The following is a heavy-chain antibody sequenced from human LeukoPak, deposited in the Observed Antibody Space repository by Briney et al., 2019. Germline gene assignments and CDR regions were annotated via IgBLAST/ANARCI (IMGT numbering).Heavy chain of an antibody. V-gene: IGHV1-18*01. CDR2: ISAYNGTT. D-gene: IGHD6-19*01. J-gene: IGHJ4*02. CDR1: GYTFTIYG. Sequence: ASVKVSCKASGYTFTIYGISWVRQAPGQGLEWMGWISAYNGTTNYAQKLQGRVTMTTDTSTSTDYMELRSLRSDDTAVYYCARVVVRGWLVGGYYFDYWGQGTLVTVSS. CDR3: ARVVVRGWLVGGYYFDY.